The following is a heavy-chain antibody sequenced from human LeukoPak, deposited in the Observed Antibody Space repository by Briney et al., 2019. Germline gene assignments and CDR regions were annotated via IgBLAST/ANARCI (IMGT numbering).Heavy chain of an antibody. Sequence: SETLSLTCAVYGGSFSGYYWTWIRQPPGKGLEWIGEINHSGSTNYNPSLKSRVTISVDTSKNQFSLKLSSVTAADTDVYYCARGGGYNWFDPWGQGTLVTVSS. CDR3: ARGGGYNWFDP. CDR2: INHSGST. CDR1: GGSFSGYY. V-gene: IGHV4-34*01. J-gene: IGHJ5*02.